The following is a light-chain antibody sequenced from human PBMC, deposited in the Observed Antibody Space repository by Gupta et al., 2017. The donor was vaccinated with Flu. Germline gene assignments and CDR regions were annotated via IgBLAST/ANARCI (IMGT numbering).Light chain of an antibody. Sequence: DIQMTQSPSTLSASVGDRVTITCRASQGINNWLAWYQQRPGKAPKLLIYKASNLESGVPSRFSGSGSGTEFTLTISSLQPDDFATYYCQRYNSYLYSFGQGTKLEIK. J-gene: IGKJ2*03. CDR2: KAS. CDR3: QRYNSYLYS. V-gene: IGKV1-5*03. CDR1: QGINNW.